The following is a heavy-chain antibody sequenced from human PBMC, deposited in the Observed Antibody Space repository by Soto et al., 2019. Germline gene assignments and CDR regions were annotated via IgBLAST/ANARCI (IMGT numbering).Heavy chain of an antibody. CDR3: ARDLDSNYAYYYYGIDV. J-gene: IGHJ6*02. CDR2: IIPIFGTA. Sequence: QVQLVQSGAEVKKPGSSVNVSCKASGGTFSSYAISWVRQAPGQGREWMGGIIPIFGTANYAQKFQGRVTITADESTRTASMELSSLRYEDTAVSYCARDLDSNYAYYYYGIDVWGQGTTVTVSS. D-gene: IGHD4-4*01. CDR1: GGTFSSYA. V-gene: IGHV1-69*01.